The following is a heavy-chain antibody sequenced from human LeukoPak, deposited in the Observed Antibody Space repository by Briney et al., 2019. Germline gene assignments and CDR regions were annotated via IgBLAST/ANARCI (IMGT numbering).Heavy chain of an antibody. D-gene: IGHD7-27*01. Sequence: PSETLSLTCAVYGGSFSGYYWSWIRQSPGKGLEWIGEINHSGSTNYNPSLKSRVTISVDTSKNQISLKVRSVTAADTAMYYCARENWVFDYWGQGILVTVSS. V-gene: IGHV4-34*01. CDR1: GGSFSGYY. CDR2: INHSGST. J-gene: IGHJ4*02. CDR3: ARENWVFDY.